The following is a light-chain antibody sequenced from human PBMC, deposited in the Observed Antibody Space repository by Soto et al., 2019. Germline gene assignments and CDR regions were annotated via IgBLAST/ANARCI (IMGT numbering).Light chain of an antibody. J-gene: IGKJ5*01. Sequence: EMVMTQSPAILSVSPGESATLSCRASQSVKSNYLTWYQQHPGQPPRLLIYGISTRATGIPARFSGSGSGTEVSLNISSLQSEDFAVYYCQQYSKWPITFGQGTRLEIK. CDR2: GIS. CDR3: QQYSKWPIT. CDR1: QSVKSN. V-gene: IGKV3-15*01.